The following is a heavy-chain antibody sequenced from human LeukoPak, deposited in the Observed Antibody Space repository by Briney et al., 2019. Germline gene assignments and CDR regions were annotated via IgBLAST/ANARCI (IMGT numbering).Heavy chain of an antibody. J-gene: IGHJ4*02. CDR3: AAGILWFGAGPPADY. Sequence: HLGGSLRLSCAASGFTFSNYWMSWVRQAPGKGLEWVANIKYDGSEKIYVDSVKGRFAVSRDNAKNSLYLQMNSLRAEDTAVYYCAAGILWFGAGPPADYWGQGTLVTVSS. D-gene: IGHD3-10*01. CDR2: IKYDGSEK. CDR1: GFTFSNYW. V-gene: IGHV3-7*01.